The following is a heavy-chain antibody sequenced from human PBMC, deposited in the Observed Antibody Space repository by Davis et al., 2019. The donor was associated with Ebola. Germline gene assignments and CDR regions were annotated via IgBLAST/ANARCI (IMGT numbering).Heavy chain of an antibody. J-gene: IGHJ4*02. CDR3: AIIPPPNPDY. CDR2: ISYDGSNK. CDR1: GFTFNSYG. Sequence: PGGSLRLSCAASGFTFNSYGMHWVRQAPGKGLEWVAVISYDGSNKYYADSVKGRFTISRDNSKNTLYLQMNSLRAEDTAVYYCAIIPPPNPDYWGQGTLVTVSS. V-gene: IGHV3-30*03. D-gene: IGHD2-21*01.